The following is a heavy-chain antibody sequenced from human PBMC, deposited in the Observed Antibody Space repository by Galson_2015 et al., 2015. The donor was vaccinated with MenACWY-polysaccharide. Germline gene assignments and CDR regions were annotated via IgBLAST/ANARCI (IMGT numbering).Heavy chain of an antibody. V-gene: IGHV4-31*02. Sequence: YIHDSGNTYYNPSLKSRISISRDTSKNQFFLSLTSVTGADTAVYYCARGVYCGDDYYSGTDYWGQGTLVTVSS. CDR2: IHDSGNT. CDR3: ARGVYCGDDYYSGTDY. D-gene: IGHD2-21*02. J-gene: IGHJ4*02.